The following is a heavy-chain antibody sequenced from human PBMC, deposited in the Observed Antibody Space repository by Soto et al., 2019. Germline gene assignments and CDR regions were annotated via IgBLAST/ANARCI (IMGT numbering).Heavy chain of an antibody. CDR1: GGSFSGYY. J-gene: IGHJ6*02. V-gene: IGHV4-34*01. CDR2: INHSGST. Sequence: SETLSLTCAVYGGSFSGYYWSWIRQPPGKGLEWIGEINHSGSTNYNPSLKSRVTISVDTSKNQFSLKLSSVTAADTAVYYCARGRSITIFGVVPYYYYGMDVWGQGTTVTVSS. D-gene: IGHD3-3*01. CDR3: ARGRSITIFGVVPYYYYGMDV.